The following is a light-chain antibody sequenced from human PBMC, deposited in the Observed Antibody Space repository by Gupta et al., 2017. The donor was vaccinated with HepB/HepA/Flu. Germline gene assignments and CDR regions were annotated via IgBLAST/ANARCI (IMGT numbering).Light chain of an antibody. V-gene: IGLV3-21*03. CDR1: NTIGSNS. Sequence: SSVLSQSLSLTVAPGKTVRIICGSNNTIGSNSVHWFKQRPDQAPVLVLYDDDVRPSGIPERFSGSNSGTTATLTISRVEAGDEADYYCQVWDSRTDHLVFGGGTRLTVL. J-gene: IGLJ2*01. CDR3: QVWDSRTDHLV. CDR2: DDD.